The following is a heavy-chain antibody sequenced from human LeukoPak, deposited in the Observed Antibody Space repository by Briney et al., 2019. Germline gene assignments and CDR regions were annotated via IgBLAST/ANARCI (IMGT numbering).Heavy chain of an antibody. J-gene: IGHJ6*03. CDR2: ISYDGSNK. D-gene: IGHD1-26*01. CDR3: ARDKVGWSRRILGATSTYYYYYYMDV. V-gene: IGHV3-30*14. Sequence: PGGSLRLSCAASGFTFSSYAMRWVRQAPGKGLEWVAVISYDGSNKYYADSVKGRFTISRDNSKNTLYLQMNSLRAEDTAVYYCARDKVGWSRRILGATSTYYYYYYMDVWGKGTTVTISS. CDR1: GFTFSSYA.